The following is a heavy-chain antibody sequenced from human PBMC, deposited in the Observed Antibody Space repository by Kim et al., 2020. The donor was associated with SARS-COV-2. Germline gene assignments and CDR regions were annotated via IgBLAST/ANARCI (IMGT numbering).Heavy chain of an antibody. Sequence: SETLSLTCTVSGGSISSSSYYWGWIRQPPGKGLEWIGSIYYSGSTYYNPSLKSRVTISVDTSKNQFSLKLSSVTAADTAVYYCARHDKRSSPLWFRELLVPDIWGQGTMVTVSS. J-gene: IGHJ3*02. CDR3: ARHDKRSSPLWFRELLVPDI. D-gene: IGHD3-10*01. CDR1: GGSISSSSYY. CDR2: IYYSGST. V-gene: IGHV4-39*01.